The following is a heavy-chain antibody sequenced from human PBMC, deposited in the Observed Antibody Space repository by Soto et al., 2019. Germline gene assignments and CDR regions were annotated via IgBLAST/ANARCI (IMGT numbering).Heavy chain of an antibody. Sequence: QVQLVQSGAEVKKPGASVKVSCKASGYTFTSYAMHWVRQAPGQRPEWMGWINAGNGNTKYSQKFQGRVTITRDTSASTAYMELTSLRSEDTAVYYCARSSGYYDVDYWGQGTLVTVSS. D-gene: IGHD3-22*01. CDR3: ARSSGYYDVDY. V-gene: IGHV1-3*01. CDR2: INAGNGNT. J-gene: IGHJ4*02. CDR1: GYTFTSYA.